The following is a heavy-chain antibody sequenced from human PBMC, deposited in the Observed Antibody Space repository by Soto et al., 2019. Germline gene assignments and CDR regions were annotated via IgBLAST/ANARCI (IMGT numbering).Heavy chain of an antibody. J-gene: IGHJ4*02. CDR1: GGSISGHY. V-gene: IGHV4-59*11. CDR3: ARSVAVAHLLDY. CDR2: IYSSGTT. Sequence: SETLSLTCTVSGGSISGHYWSWIRQPTGQGLEWIGYIYSSGTTNYSPSLKGRVTIPVDTSQNQFSLKLSSVTVADTAVYYCARSVAVAHLLDYWGQGALVTVSS. D-gene: IGHD6-19*01.